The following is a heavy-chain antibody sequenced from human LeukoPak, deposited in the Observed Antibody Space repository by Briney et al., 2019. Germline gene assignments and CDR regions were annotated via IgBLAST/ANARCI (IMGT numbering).Heavy chain of an antibody. CDR1: GFTFSSYG. J-gene: IGHJ4*02. Sequence: GGSLRLSCAASGFTFSSYGMSWVRQAPGKGLEWVSGIRGSGDSTYYADSVKGRFTISRDNSKNTLYLQMNSLRAEDTAVYYCAKHLALVGATTTYDYWGQGTLVIVSS. CDR2: IRGSGDST. CDR3: AKHLALVGATTTYDY. D-gene: IGHD1-26*01. V-gene: IGHV3-23*01.